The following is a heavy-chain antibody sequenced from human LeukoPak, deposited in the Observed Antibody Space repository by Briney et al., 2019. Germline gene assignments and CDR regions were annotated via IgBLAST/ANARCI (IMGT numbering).Heavy chain of an antibody. V-gene: IGHV4-4*02. D-gene: IGHD3-3*01. CDR1: GGSISSSNW. CDR3: ARGSRRISYYDFWSGYSLFDF. CDR2: IYHSGST. J-gene: IGHJ3*01. Sequence: SGTLSLTCAVSGGSISSSNWWSWVRQPPGKGLEWIGEIYHSGSTNYNPSLKSRVTISVDTSKNQFSLKLSSVTAADTAVYYCARGSRRISYYDFWSGYSLFDFWGQGTMVTVSS.